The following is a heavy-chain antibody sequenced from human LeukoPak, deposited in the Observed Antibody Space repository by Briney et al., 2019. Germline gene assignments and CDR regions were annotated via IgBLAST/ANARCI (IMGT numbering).Heavy chain of an antibody. CDR3: ARDGIDCSGGSCYSLRYYYYYMDV. V-gene: IGHV1-69*01. Sequence: SVKVSCKASGGTFSSYAISWVRQAPGQGLEWMGGIIPIFGTANYAQKFQGRVTITADESTSTAYMELSSLRSEDTAVYYCARDGIDCSGGSCYSLRYYYYYMDVWGKGTTVTVSS. CDR2: IIPIFGTA. CDR1: GGTFSSYA. D-gene: IGHD2-15*01. J-gene: IGHJ6*03.